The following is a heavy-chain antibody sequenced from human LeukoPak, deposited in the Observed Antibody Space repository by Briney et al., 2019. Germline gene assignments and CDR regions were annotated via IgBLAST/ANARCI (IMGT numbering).Heavy chain of an antibody. CDR3: ARLKIAVAGSVGHADAFDI. CDR2: IYPGDSDT. J-gene: IGHJ3*02. D-gene: IGHD6-19*01. V-gene: IGHV5-51*01. Sequence: ESLKISCKGSGYSFTSYWIGWVRQMPGKGLEWMGIIYPGDSDTRYSPSFQGQVTISADKSISTAYLQWSSLKASDTAMYYCARLKIAVAGSVGHADAFDIWGQGTMVTVSS. CDR1: GYSFTSYW.